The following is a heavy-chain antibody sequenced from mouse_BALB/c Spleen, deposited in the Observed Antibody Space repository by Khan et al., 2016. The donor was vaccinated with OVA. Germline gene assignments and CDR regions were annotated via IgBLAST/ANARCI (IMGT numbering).Heavy chain of an antibody. CDR1: GYSITSDCA. CDR2: ISYRGPT. Sequence: EVQLQESGPGLVKPSQSLSLTCTVTGYSITSDCAWNWLRQFPGNKLEWMGNISYRGPTSYNPSLKSRITINRDKSKNQFFQQLNSVTTCAAATYYSASSVSVTSVVAGDLGYWGQGTTLTVSS. D-gene: IGHD1-1*01. J-gene: IGHJ2*01. V-gene: IGHV3-2*02. CDR3: ASSVSVTSVVAGDLGY.